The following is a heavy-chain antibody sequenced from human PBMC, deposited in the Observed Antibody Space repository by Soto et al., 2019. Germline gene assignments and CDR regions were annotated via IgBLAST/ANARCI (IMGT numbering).Heavy chain of an antibody. D-gene: IGHD5-18*01. CDR2: ISYSGTT. CDR3: ARGRGYSYGLDP. CDR1: GDSISSNNNY. Sequence: PSETLSLTCTVSGDSISSNNNYWCWIRQPPGEGLEWIGFISYSGTTSYSPSLKSRVAISLDTSKNQFSLSLSSVTAADTAVYYCARGRGYSYGLDPWGQGTLVTVSS. J-gene: IGHJ5*02. V-gene: IGHV4-30-4*01.